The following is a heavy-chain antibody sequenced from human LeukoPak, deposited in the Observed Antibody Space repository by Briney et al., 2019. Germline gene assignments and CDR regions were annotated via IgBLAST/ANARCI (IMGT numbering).Heavy chain of an antibody. J-gene: IGHJ5*02. Sequence: ASVKVSCKASGYTFTSYYMHWVRQAPGQGLEWMGIINPSGGSTSYAQKFQGRVTMTRDTSTSTVYMELSSQRSEDTAVYYCARGYYTTHYYDSSGYWFDPWGQGTLVTVSS. CDR3: ARGYYTTHYYDSSGYWFDP. V-gene: IGHV1-46*01. CDR2: INPSGGST. CDR1: GYTFTSYY. D-gene: IGHD3-22*01.